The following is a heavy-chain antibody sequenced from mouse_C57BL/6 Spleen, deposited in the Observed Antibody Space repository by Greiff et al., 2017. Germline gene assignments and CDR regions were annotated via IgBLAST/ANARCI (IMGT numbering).Heavy chain of an antibody. CDR1: GFTFSDYY. CDR3: ARDGGDPGWYFDV. V-gene: IGHV5-16*01. J-gene: IGHJ1*03. CDR2: INYDGSST. Sequence: EVKVVESEGGLVQPGSSMKLSCTASGFTFSDYYMAWVRQVPEKGLEWVANINYDGSSTYYLDSLKSRFIISRDNAKNILYLQMSSLKSEDTATXYCARDGGDPGWYFDVWGTGTTVTVSS.